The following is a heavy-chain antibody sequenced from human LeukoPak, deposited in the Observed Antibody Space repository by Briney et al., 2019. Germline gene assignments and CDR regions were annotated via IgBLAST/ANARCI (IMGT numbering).Heavy chain of an antibody. D-gene: IGHD6-19*01. CDR1: GLTFSSYN. CDR2: ISSSSTYI. Sequence: GESLRLSCAASGLTFSSYNMNWVRQAPGKGLEWVSSISSSSTYIYYADSVKGRFTISRDNAQSSLYLQMNSLRAEDTAVYFCARGVQAVALAGTRPEYFQYWGQGTLVTVSS. V-gene: IGHV3-21*01. J-gene: IGHJ1*01. CDR3: ARGVQAVALAGTRPEYFQY.